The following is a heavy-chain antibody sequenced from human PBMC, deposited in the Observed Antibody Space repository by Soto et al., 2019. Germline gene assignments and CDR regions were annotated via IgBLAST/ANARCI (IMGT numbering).Heavy chain of an antibody. D-gene: IGHD5-12*01. J-gene: IGHJ4*02. CDR2: IIPILGIA. CDR1: GGTFSSYT. Sequence: ASVKVSCKASGGTFSSYTISWVRQAPGQGLERMGRIIPILGIANYAQKFQGRVTITADKSTSTAYMELSSLRSEDTAVYYCARDRGIVATTPFDYWGQGTLVTVSS. V-gene: IGHV1-69*04. CDR3: ARDRGIVATTPFDY.